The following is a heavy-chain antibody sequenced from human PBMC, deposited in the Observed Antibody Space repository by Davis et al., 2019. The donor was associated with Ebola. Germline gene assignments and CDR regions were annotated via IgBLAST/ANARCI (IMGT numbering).Heavy chain of an antibody. Sequence: GESLKISCAASGFTFSNAWMSWVRQAPGKGLEWVGRIKSKTDGGTTDYAAPVKGRFTISRDDSKNKLYLQMNSLKTEDTAVYYCTTGEWAVADPYYFDYWGQGTLVTVSS. CDR1: GFTFSNAW. CDR3: TTGEWAVADPYYFDY. J-gene: IGHJ4*02. CDR2: IKSKTDGGTT. V-gene: IGHV3-15*01. D-gene: IGHD6-19*01.